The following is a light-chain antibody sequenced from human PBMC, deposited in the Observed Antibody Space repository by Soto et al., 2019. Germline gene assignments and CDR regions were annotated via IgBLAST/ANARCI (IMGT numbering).Light chain of an antibody. Sequence: EIVLTQSPGTLSLSPGERATLSCRASQSVSSSYLAWYQQKPGQAPRLLIYGASSRATGIPDRSSGSGSGTDFTLTISRLEPEDFAVYYCQQYGSSLPLTFGGGTKVDI. CDR3: QQYGSSLPLT. V-gene: IGKV3-20*01. CDR1: QSVSSSY. CDR2: GAS. J-gene: IGKJ4*01.